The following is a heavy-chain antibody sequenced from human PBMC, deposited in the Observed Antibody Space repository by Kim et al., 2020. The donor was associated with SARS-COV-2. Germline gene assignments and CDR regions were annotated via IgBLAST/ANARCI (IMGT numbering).Heavy chain of an antibody. CDR2: MNPNSGNT. Sequence: ASVKVSCKASGYTFTSYDINWVRQATGQGLEWMGWMNPNSGNTGYAQKFQGRVTMTRNTSISTAYMELSSLRSEDTAVYYCARDKDCSGGSCYSLFDPWGQGTLVTVSS. V-gene: IGHV1-8*01. CDR3: ARDKDCSGGSCYSLFDP. J-gene: IGHJ5*02. D-gene: IGHD2-15*01. CDR1: GYTFTSYD.